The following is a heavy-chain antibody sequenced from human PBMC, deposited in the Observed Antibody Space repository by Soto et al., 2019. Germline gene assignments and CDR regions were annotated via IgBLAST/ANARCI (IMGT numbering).Heavy chain of an antibody. CDR1: GFTFSSYS. CDR3: ARDGYNRGGFDY. D-gene: IGHD3-10*01. J-gene: IGHJ4*02. Sequence: GGSLRLSCAASGFTFSSYSMNWVRQAPGKGLEWVSSISSSSSYIYYADSVKGRFTISRDNAKNSLYLQMNSLRAEDTAIYYCARDGYNRGGFDYWGQGTLVTVSS. V-gene: IGHV3-21*01. CDR2: ISSSSSYI.